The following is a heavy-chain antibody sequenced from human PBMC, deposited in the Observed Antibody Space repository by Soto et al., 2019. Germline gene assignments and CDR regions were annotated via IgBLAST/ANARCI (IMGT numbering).Heavy chain of an antibody. CDR1: GGSISSGGYY. CDR3: ARGFGGDCSGCYGMDV. V-gene: IGHV4-31*03. D-gene: IGHD2-21*02. CDR2: IYYSGST. J-gene: IGHJ6*02. Sequence: QVQLQESGPGLVKPSQTLSLTCTVSGGSISSGGYYWSWIRQHPGKGLEWIGYIYYSGSTYYNPSLKSRVTISVDTSKNQFSLKLSSVTAADTAVYYCARGFGGDCSGCYGMDVWGQGTTVTVSS.